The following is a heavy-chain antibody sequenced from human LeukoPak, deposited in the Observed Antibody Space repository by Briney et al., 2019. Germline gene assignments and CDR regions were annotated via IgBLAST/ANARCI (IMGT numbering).Heavy chain of an antibody. CDR3: AKLLLWFGVNYGMYV. J-gene: IGHJ6*02. CDR2: ISGSGGST. D-gene: IGHD3-10*01. CDR1: GFTFSSYA. V-gene: IGHV3-23*01. Sequence: GGSLRLSCAASGFTFSSYAMSWVRQAPGKGLEWVSAISGSGGSTYYADSVKGRFTISRDNSKNTLYLQMNSLRAEDTAVYYCAKLLLWFGVNYGMYVWGQGTTVTVSS.